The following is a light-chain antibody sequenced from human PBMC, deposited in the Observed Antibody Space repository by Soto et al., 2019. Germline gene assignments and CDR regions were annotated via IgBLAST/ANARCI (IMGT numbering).Light chain of an antibody. J-gene: IGKJ4*01. CDR2: AAS. CDR1: HDISVW. V-gene: IGKV1-12*01. Sequence: DIQMTQSPSFVSASVGDRVTITCRASHDISVWLSWYQQKPGKAPKILISAASSLQTGVPSRFSGSGSGTYFTLTISSLQPEDFATYYCQQSNSFPLTFGGGTKVEFK. CDR3: QQSNSFPLT.